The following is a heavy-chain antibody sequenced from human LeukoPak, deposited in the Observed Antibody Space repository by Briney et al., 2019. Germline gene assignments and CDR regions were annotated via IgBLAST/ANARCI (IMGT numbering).Heavy chain of an antibody. J-gene: IGHJ6*03. V-gene: IGHV1-46*01. Sequence: GASVKVSCKASGYTFTSYYMHWVRQAPGQGLEWMGIINTSGGNTSYAQKFQGRVTMTRDTSTSTVYMELSSLRSEDTAVYYCARVGAPTPYYYYYMDVWGKGTTVTISS. CDR3: ARVGAPTPYYYYYMDV. CDR1: GYTFTSYY. D-gene: IGHD1-26*01. CDR2: INTSGGNT.